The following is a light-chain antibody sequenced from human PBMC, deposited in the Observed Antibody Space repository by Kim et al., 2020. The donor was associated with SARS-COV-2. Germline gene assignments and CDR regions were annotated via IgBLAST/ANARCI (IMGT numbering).Light chain of an antibody. V-gene: IGKV4-1*01. CDR1: HSVLYNSNNKNY. J-gene: IGKJ4*01. CDR3: QQYYNSPVT. CDR2: WAS. Sequence: ATINCKSSHSVLYNSNNKNYLAWYQQNPGQPPTLLINWASTRESGVPVRFIGSGSGTVFTLTISSLQPAGVAVYYCQQYYNSPVTFGGGTKVDIK.